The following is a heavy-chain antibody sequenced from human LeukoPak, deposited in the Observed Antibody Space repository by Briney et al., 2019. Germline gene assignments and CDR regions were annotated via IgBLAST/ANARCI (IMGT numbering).Heavy chain of an antibody. CDR2: ISGNGDIT. J-gene: IGHJ4*02. CDR1: GFTFSTYT. CDR3: RAVAATNEVDY. V-gene: IGHV3-64*01. D-gene: IGHD6-19*01. Sequence: PGGSLRLSCAAPGFTFSTYTMHWVRQAPGKGLEYVSVISGNGDITYYANSMKGRFTISRDNSKNKLYLQMGSLRPEDMAVYYCRAVAATNEVDYWGQGTLVTVSS.